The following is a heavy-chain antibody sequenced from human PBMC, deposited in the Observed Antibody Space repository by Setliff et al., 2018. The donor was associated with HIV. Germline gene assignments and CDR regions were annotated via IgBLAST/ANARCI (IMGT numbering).Heavy chain of an antibody. CDR1: GGSFSGYY. Sequence: KPSETLSLTCAVCGGSFSGYYWNWIRQPPGKGLEWIGEIIHSGSTNYNPSLKSRVTISVDTSKNQFSLKLSSVTAADTAVYYCARRSGYWFDPWGQGTLVTVSS. V-gene: IGHV4-34*12. CDR3: ARRSGYWFDP. CDR2: IIHSGST. D-gene: IGHD5-12*01. J-gene: IGHJ5*02.